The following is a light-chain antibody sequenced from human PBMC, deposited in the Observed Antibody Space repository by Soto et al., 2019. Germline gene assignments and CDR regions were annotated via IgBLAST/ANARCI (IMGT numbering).Light chain of an antibody. V-gene: IGLV2-8*01. CDR1: SSDVGGYNY. Sequence: QSAPTQPPSASGSPGQSVTISCTGTSSDVGGYNYVSWYQQHPGKAPKLMIYEVSQRPSGVPDRFSGSKSGNTASLTVSGLQAEDEADYYCSSYAGSNTWVFGTGTKLTVL. CDR2: EVS. J-gene: IGLJ1*01. CDR3: SSYAGSNTWV.